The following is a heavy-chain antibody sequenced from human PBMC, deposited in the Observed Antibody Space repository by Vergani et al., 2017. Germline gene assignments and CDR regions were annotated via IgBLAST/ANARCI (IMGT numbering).Heavy chain of an antibody. Sequence: QVQLVESGGGVVQPGRSLRLSCAASGFTFSSYGMHWVRQAPGKGLEWVAVIWYDGSNKYYADSVKGRFTISRDNSKNTLYLQMNSLRAEDTAVYYCARWGRYSGYDLTPSGDYWGQGTLVTVSS. V-gene: IGHV3-33*01. CDR3: ARWGRYSGYDLTPSGDY. CDR2: IWYDGSNK. D-gene: IGHD5-12*01. CDR1: GFTFSSYG. J-gene: IGHJ4*02.